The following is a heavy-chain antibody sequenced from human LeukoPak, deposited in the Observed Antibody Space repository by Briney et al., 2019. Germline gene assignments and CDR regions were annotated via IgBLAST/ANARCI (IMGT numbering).Heavy chain of an antibody. D-gene: IGHD6-6*01. J-gene: IGHJ4*02. CDR2: IYYSGST. Sequence: SETLSLTCTVSGDSISNYYWSWIRQPPGKGLEWIGYIYYSGSTNYNPSLKSRVTISVDTSKNQFSLKLSSVTAADTAVYYCARVDPDSSSTLEVFDYWGQGTLVTVSS. CDR3: ARVDPDSSSTLEVFDY. V-gene: IGHV4-59*01. CDR1: GDSISNYY.